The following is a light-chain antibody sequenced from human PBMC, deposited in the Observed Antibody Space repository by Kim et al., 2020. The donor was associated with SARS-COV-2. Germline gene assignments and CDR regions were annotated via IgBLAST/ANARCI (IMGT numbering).Light chain of an antibody. CDR1: SSDVGGYNY. J-gene: IGLJ1*01. CDR2: DVS. Sequence: QSALTQPRSVYGSAGQSVTIACTGTSSDVGGYNYVSWYQQHPGKAPKLMIYDVSKRPSGVHDRFSGSKSGKTASLTVSGLQAEDEADYYCCSYAGRYSVFGTGTKVTVL. CDR3: CSYAGRYSV. V-gene: IGLV2-11*01.